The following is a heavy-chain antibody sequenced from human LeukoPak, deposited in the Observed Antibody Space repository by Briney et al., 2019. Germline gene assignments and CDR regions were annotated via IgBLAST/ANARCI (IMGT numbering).Heavy chain of an antibody. CDR2: ISYDGSNK. Sequence: PGRSLRLSCAASGFTFSSYAMHWVRQAPGKGLEWVAVISYDGSNKYYADSVKGRFTISRDNSKNTLYLQMNSLRAEDMAVYYCARGLMVNIDYWGQGTLVTVSS. CDR1: GFTFSSYA. D-gene: IGHD3-10*01. J-gene: IGHJ4*02. CDR3: ARGLMVNIDY. V-gene: IGHV3-30-3*01.